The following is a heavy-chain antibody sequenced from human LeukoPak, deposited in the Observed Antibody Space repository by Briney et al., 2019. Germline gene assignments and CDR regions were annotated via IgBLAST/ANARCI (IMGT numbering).Heavy chain of an antibody. CDR1: GGSISSSSYY. CDR2: IYYSGST. CDR3: ARDSPMRSELRAYYYYMDV. J-gene: IGHJ6*03. V-gene: IGHV4-39*02. D-gene: IGHD1-14*01. Sequence: SETLSLTCTVSGGSISSSSYYWGWIRQPPGKGLEWIGSIYYSGSTYYNPSLKSRVTISVDTSKNQFSLKLSSVTAADTAVYYCARDSPMRSELRAYYYYMDVWGKGTTVTVSS.